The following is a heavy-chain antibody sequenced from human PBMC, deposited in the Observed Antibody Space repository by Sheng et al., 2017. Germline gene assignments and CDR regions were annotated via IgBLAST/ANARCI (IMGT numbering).Heavy chain of an antibody. D-gene: IGHD4-4*01. CDR1: GFTFSSYW. CDR2: IKQDGSEK. V-gene: IGHV3-7*01. J-gene: IGHJ6*02. CDR3: ARGHLDYSNPYDYCYGMDV. Sequence: EVQLVESGGGLVQPWGVPSRLSCAASGFTFSSYWMSWVRQAPGKGLEWVANIKQDGSEKYYVDSVKGRFTISRDNAKNSLYLQMNSLRAEDTAVYYCARGHLDYSNPYDYCYGMDVWGQGTTVTVSS.